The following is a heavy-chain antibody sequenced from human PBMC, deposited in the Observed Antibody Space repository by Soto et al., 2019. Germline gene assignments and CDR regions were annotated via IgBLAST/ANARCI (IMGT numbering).Heavy chain of an antibody. Sequence: SETLFLTSTVSGVSISSYYWTWTRQPPVEGLEWIGYIYYSGSTNYNPSLKSRVTILVDTSKNQFSLKLSSVTAADTAVYYCARDKDFWSGYYPRGYYGMDVWGQGTTVT. V-gene: IGHV4-59*01. CDR3: ARDKDFWSGYYPRGYYGMDV. CDR1: GVSISSYY. CDR2: IYYSGST. J-gene: IGHJ6*02. D-gene: IGHD3-3*01.